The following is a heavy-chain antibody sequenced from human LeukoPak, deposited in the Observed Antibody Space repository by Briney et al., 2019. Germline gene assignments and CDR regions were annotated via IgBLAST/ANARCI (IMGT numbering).Heavy chain of an antibody. CDR3: ARAYLELFAY. CDR1: GFTFSSYS. Sequence: GGSLRLSCAASGFTFSSYSMNWVRKPPGKGLEWVSSISSSSSYIYYADSVKGRFTISRDNAKNPLYLQMSSLRAEDTAVYYCARAYLELFAYWGQGTLVTVSS. J-gene: IGHJ4*02. D-gene: IGHD1-7*01. V-gene: IGHV3-21*01. CDR2: ISSSSSYI.